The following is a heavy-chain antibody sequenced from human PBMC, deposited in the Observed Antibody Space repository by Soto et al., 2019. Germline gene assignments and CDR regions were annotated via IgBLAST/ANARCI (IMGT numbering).Heavy chain of an antibody. CDR2: INTGSGNT. Sequence: QLVQSGAEVKKPGASVKISCKASGYTFSRYTMHWVRQAPGQRLEWMAWINTGSGNTEYSQKFQGRVTMTRAASAATASMAQTSLRSQDTAVDDCATGAGSYMTSEGGHWGQGTQVTVSS. CDR3: ATGAGSYMTSEGGH. D-gene: IGHD3-3*01. V-gene: IGHV1-3*04. CDR1: GYTFSRYT. J-gene: IGHJ4*02.